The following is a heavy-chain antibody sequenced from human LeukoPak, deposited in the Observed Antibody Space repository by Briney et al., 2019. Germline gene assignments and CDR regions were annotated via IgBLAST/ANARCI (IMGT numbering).Heavy chain of an antibody. V-gene: IGHV1-18*01. CDR2: ISAYNGNT. Sequence: ASEKVSCKASGYTFTSYGISWVRQAPGQGLEWMGWISAYNGNTNYAQKLQGRVTMTTDTSTSTAYMELRSLRSDDTAVYYCARSDLMITFGGVIALDYWGQGTLVTVSS. CDR1: GYTFTSYG. CDR3: ARSDLMITFGGVIALDY. J-gene: IGHJ4*02. D-gene: IGHD3-16*02.